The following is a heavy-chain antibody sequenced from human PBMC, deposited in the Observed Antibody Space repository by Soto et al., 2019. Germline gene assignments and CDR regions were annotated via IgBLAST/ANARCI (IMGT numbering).Heavy chain of an antibody. D-gene: IGHD5-18*01. V-gene: IGHV1-69*13. CDR2: IIPIFGTA. CDR3: ARDPARGGQSYGPDYYYYYGMDV. CDR1: GGTFSSYA. J-gene: IGHJ6*02. Sequence: SVKVSCKASGGTFSSYAISWVRQAPGQGLEWMGGIIPIFGTANYAQKFQGRVTITADESTSTAYMELSSLRSEDTAVYYCARDPARGGQSYGPDYYYYYGMDVWGQGTTVTVSS.